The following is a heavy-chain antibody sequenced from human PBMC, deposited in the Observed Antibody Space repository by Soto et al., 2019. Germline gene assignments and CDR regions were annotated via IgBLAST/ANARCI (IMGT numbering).Heavy chain of an antibody. V-gene: IGHV3-33*01. Sequence: QVQLVESGGGVVQPGRSLRLSCAASGFTFSSYGMHWVRQAPGKGLEWVAVIWYDGSNKYYADSVKGRFTISRDNSKNTLYLQMNRLRAEDTAVYYCAREMATEDWYFDLWGRGTLVTVSS. D-gene: IGHD5-12*01. J-gene: IGHJ2*01. CDR2: IWYDGSNK. CDR1: GFTFSSYG. CDR3: AREMATEDWYFDL.